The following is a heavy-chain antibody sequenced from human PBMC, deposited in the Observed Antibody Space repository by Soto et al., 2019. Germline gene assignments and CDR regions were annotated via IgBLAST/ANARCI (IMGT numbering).Heavy chain of an antibody. J-gene: IGHJ4*02. Sequence: QLQLQESGPGLVKPSETLSLTCSVSGGSINYNSYHWGWIRQPPGQGLEWIGSIFYTGTTFYNPSLESRVTMSVDTSKNSFSLHVTSVTAADTAVYFCARLVVVAPVANVWGQGTLVTVSS. CDR1: GGSINYNSYH. D-gene: IGHD2-2*01. CDR3: ARLVVVAPVANV. V-gene: IGHV4-39*02. CDR2: IFYTGTT.